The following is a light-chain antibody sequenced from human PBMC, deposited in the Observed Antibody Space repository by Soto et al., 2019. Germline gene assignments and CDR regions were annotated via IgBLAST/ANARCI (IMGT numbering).Light chain of an antibody. Sequence: EIVWTQSPGTLSLSPGERATLSCRASQSVSSSYLAWYQQKPGQAPRLLIYGASSRATGIPDRFSGSGSGTDFTLTISRLEPEAFAVYYCQQYGSSPMYTFGQGTKLEIK. CDR3: QQYGSSPMYT. V-gene: IGKV3-20*01. J-gene: IGKJ2*01. CDR2: GAS. CDR1: QSVSSSY.